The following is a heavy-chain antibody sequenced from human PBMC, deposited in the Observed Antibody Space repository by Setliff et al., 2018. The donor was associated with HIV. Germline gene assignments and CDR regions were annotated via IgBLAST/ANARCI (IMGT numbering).Heavy chain of an antibody. Sequence: SETLSLTCAVYGGSFSGYYWSWIRRPPGKGLEWIGEINHSGSTNYNPSLKSRVTISVDTSKNQFSLKLSSVTAADTGIYYCVASSSWSCRLNYWGQGTQVTVSS. CDR2: INHSGST. CDR1: GGSFSGYY. D-gene: IGHD6-13*01. V-gene: IGHV4-34*01. CDR3: VASSSWSCRLNY. J-gene: IGHJ4*02.